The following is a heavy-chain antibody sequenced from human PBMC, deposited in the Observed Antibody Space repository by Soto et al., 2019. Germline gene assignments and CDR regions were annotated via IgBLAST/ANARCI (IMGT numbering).Heavy chain of an antibody. CDR3: AGGLGRDGYNTFDY. CDR2: IIPIFGTT. V-gene: IGHV1-69*01. D-gene: IGHD5-12*01. CDR1: GGTFSSYA. Sequence: QVQLVQSGAEVKKPGSSVKVSCKASGGTFSSYAISWVRQAPGQGLEWMGGIIPIFGTTNYAQKFQGRVTITADESTSTDYMELSSLRSEDTAVFYCAGGLGRDGYNTFDYWGQGTLVTVSS. J-gene: IGHJ4*02.